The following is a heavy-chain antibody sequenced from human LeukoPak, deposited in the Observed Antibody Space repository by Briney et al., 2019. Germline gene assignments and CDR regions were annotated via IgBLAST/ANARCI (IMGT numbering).Heavy chain of an antibody. D-gene: IGHD6-13*01. CDR1: GYSISSGYY. V-gene: IGHV4-38-2*02. Sequence: SETLSLTCTVSGYSISSGYYWGWIRQPPGKGLEWIGSIYHSGSTYYNPSLKSRVTISVDTSKNQFSLELSSVTAADTAVYYCASGLYSSSWYVGYFQHWGQGTLVTVSS. CDR3: ASGLYSSSWYVGYFQH. J-gene: IGHJ1*01. CDR2: IYHSGST.